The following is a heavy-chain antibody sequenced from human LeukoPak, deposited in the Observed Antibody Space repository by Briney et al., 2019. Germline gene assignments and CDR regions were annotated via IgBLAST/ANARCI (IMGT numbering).Heavy chain of an antibody. CDR1: GYTFTSYY. D-gene: IGHD3-22*01. J-gene: IGHJ3*02. V-gene: IGHV1-46*01. Sequence: ASVKVSCKAPGYTFTSYYMHWVRQAPGQGLEWMGIINPSGGSTSYAQKFQGRVTMTRDTSTSTVYMELSSLRSEDTAVYYCARGVTMIVVVRLGDGFDIWGQGTMVTVSS. CDR2: INPSGGST. CDR3: ARGVTMIVVVRLGDGFDI.